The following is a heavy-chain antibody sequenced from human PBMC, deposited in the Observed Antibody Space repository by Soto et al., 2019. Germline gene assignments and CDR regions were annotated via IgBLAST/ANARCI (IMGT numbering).Heavy chain of an antibody. CDR3: AKDLLLTTITTVGD. CDR1: GFIFNTYG. CDR2: ISYDGNNK. V-gene: IGHV3-30*18. Sequence: QVQLVESGGGVVQPGRSLRLCCAASGFIFNTYGMHWVRQAPGNGLEWLSVISYDGNNKYYADSVKGRFTISRDNSKNTLWLQMHSLRTEDTAVYYCAKDLLLTTITTVGDWGQGTLVTVSS. D-gene: IGHD4-17*01. J-gene: IGHJ4*02.